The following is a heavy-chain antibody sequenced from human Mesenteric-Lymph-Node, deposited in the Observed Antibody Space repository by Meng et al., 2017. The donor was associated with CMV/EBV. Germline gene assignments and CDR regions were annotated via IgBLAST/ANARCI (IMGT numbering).Heavy chain of an antibody. J-gene: IGHJ6*02. D-gene: IGHD6-13*01. CDR1: GFTFNNYG. V-gene: IGHV3-NL1*01. Sequence: ETLSLTCAASGFTFNNYGMHWVRQAPGKGLEWVSVIYSGGSTYYADSVKGRFTISRDNVKNSLYLQMNSLRAEDTAVYYCARDPSYSSSSDVWGQGTTVTVS. CDR3: ARDPSYSSSSDV. CDR2: IYSGGST.